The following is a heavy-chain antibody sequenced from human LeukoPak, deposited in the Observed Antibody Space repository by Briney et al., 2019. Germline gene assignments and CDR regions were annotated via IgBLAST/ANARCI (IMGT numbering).Heavy chain of an antibody. J-gene: IGHJ6*03. CDR3: ARDSQWLVVYMDV. V-gene: IGHV1-18*01. CDR2: ISAYNGNT. CDR1: GYTVTDYG. Sequence: SVKVSCKASGYTVTDYGISWVRQVPGQGLEWMGCISAYNGNTNYAQKLQGRVTLTTDTSTRTAYMELRSLRSDDTAVYYCARDSQWLVVYMDVWGTVTTVTVSS. D-gene: IGHD6-19*01.